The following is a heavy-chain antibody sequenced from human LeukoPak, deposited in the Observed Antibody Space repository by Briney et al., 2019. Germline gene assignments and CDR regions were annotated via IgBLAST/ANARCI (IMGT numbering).Heavy chain of an antibody. V-gene: IGHV3-23*01. J-gene: IGHJ4*02. D-gene: IGHD3-16*01. CDR2: ISGSAERT. CDR1: GFIFDNYA. CDR3: AKRDYASPTDLYPLFDH. Sequence: GGSLRLSCVASGFIFDNYAMAWDRQAPGKGLEWVSGISGSAERTYYADSVKGRFTISRDNSKNTLFLQLNSLRADDTAVYFCAKRDYASPTDLYPLFDHWGQGALVTVSS.